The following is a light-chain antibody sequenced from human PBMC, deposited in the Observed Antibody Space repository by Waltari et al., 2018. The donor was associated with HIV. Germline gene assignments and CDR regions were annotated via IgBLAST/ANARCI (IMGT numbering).Light chain of an antibody. CDR3: QQYNVYPWT. J-gene: IGKJ1*01. Sequence: DIEMTQSPSTLSASVGDTVTITCRTSENIGNWLAWYQMKPGKAPDLLSYRASTLKSGVPSRFSGRGSGTEFALTVRGLQPDDFGTFFCQQYNVYPWTFGQGTRVDLK. CDR1: ENIGNW. V-gene: IGKV1-5*03. CDR2: RAS.